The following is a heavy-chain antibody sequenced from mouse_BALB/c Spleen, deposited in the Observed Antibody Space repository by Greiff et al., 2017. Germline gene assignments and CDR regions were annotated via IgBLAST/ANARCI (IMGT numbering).Heavy chain of an antibody. Sequence: EVHLVESGGGLVKPGGSLKLSCAASGFTFSSYAMSWVRQTPEKRLEWVATISSGGSYTYYPDSVKGRFTISRDNAKNTLYLQMSSLRSEDTAMYYCARGAVPYAMDYWGQGTSVTVSA. CDR1: GFTFSSYA. CDR3: ARGAVPYAMDY. V-gene: IGHV5-9-3*01. CDR2: ISSGGSYT. J-gene: IGHJ4*01.